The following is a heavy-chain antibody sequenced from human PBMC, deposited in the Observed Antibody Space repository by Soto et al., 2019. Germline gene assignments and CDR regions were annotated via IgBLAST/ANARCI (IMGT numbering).Heavy chain of an antibody. V-gene: IGHV3-23*01. CDR1: GFTFSSYA. D-gene: IGHD5-18*01. J-gene: IGHJ3*02. CDR3: ATYQAMVTYEAFDI. Sequence: GGSLRLSCAASGFTFSSYAMSWVRQAPGKGLEWVSAISGSGGSTYYADSVKGRFTISRDNSKNTLCLQMNSLRAEDTAVYYCATYQAMVTYEAFDIWGQGTMVTVSS. CDR2: ISGSGGST.